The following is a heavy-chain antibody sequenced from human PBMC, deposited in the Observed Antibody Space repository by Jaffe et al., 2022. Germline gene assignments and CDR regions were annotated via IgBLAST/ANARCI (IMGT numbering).Heavy chain of an antibody. D-gene: IGHD3-22*01. J-gene: IGHJ3*02. V-gene: IGHV4-38-2*01. CDR3: ARQGYYYDSSGYYYGMGAFDI. Sequence: QVQLQESGPGLVKPSETLSLTCAVSGYSISSGYYWGWIRQPPGKGLEWIGSIYHSGSTYYNPSLKSRVTISVDTSKNQFSLKLSSVTAADTAVYYCARQGYYYDSSGYYYGMGAFDIWGQGTMVTVSS. CDR1: GYSISSGYY. CDR2: IYHSGST.